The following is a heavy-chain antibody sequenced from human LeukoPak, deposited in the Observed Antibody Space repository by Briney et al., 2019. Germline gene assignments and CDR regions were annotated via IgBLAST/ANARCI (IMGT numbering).Heavy chain of an antibody. Sequence: SETLSLTCTVPGGSISSSSYYWGWTRHPPGKGLEWIASIYYSGTTYYNPSLKSRVTISVDTSKNQFSLKLSSVTAADTAVYYCARALYTAFDYWGQGTLVSVSS. CDR2: IYYSGTT. CDR3: ARALYTAFDY. J-gene: IGHJ4*02. CDR1: GGSISSSSYY. D-gene: IGHD5-18*01. V-gene: IGHV4-39*07.